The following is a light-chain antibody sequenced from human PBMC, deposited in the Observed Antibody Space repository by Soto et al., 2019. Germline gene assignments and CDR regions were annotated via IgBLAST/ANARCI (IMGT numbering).Light chain of an antibody. CDR1: SGSIADNY. Sequence: NFMLTQPHSVSESPGKTVTISCTRSSGSIADNYVQWYQQRPGSSPTTVIYEDNQRPSRVPDRFSGSIDSSSNSASLTISGLKTEDEADYYWQSYDASNFWVFGGGTKLTVL. J-gene: IGLJ3*02. CDR3: QSYDASNFWV. V-gene: IGLV6-57*01. CDR2: EDN.